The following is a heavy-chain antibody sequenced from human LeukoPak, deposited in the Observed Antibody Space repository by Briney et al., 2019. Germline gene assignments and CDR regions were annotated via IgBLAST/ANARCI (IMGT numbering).Heavy chain of an antibody. D-gene: IGHD6-13*01. V-gene: IGHV4-61*01. Sequence: SETLSLTCTVSGGSVSSGSYYWSWIRQPPGKGLEWIGYIYYSGSTNHNPSLKSRVTISVDTSKNQFSLKLSSVTAADTAVYYCARELGYSSSWYTLDYWGQGTLVTVSS. J-gene: IGHJ4*02. CDR3: ARELGYSSSWYTLDY. CDR1: GGSVSSGSYY. CDR2: IYYSGST.